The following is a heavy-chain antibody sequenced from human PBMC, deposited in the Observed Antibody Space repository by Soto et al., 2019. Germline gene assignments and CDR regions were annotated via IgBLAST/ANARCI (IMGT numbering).Heavy chain of an antibody. D-gene: IGHD2-15*01. CDR2: IIPIFGTA. V-gene: IGHV1-69*05. CDR3: ARSCSGGSCSGFDY. Sequence: SVKVSCKASGGTFSSYAISWVRQAPGQGLEWMGGIIPIFGTANYAQKFQGRVTMTTDTSTSTAYMELSRLRSDDTAVYYCARSCSGGSCSGFDYWGKGTLVTVSS. CDR1: GGTFSSYA. J-gene: IGHJ4*02.